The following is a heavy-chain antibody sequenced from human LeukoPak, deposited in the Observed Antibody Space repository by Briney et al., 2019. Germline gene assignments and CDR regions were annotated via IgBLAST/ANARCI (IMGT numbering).Heavy chain of an antibody. CDR1: GGSISSYY. D-gene: IGHD3-10*01. CDR2: INHSGST. V-gene: IGHV4-34*01. CDR3: ARGSVTMVRGVIRTNWFDP. Sequence: SETLSLTCTVSGGSISSYYWSWIRQPAGKGLEWIGEINHSGSTNYNPSLKSRVTISVDTSKNQFSLKLSSVTAADTAVYYCARGSVTMVRGVIRTNWFDPWGQGTLVTVSS. J-gene: IGHJ5*02.